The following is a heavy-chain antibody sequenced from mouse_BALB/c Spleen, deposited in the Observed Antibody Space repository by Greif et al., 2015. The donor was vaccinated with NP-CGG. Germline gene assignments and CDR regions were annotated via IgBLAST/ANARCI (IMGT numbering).Heavy chain of an antibody. CDR3: ARQRGNGNYRFAY. CDR1: GFTFSSYG. CDR2: ISSGGSYT. D-gene: IGHD2-1*01. V-gene: IGHV5-6*01. Sequence: EVHLVESGGDLVKPGGSLKLSCAASGFTFSSYGMSWVRQTPDKRLEWVATISSGGSYTYYPDSVKGRFTISRDNAKNTLYLQMSSLKSEDTAMYYCARQRGNGNYRFAYWGQGTLVTVSA. J-gene: IGHJ3*01.